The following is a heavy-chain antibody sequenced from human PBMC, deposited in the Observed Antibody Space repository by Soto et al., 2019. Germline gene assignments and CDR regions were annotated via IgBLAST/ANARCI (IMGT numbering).Heavy chain of an antibody. D-gene: IGHD2-2*01. CDR1: GFSLSTSGVG. CDR2: IYWNDDK. Sequence: QITLKESGPTLVKLTQTLTLTCTFSGFSLSTSGVGVGWIRQPPGKALEWLALIYWNDDKRYSPSLKSRLTITKDTSKNQVVLTMTNMDPVDTATYYCAHTVFYCSSTSCYNWFDPWGQGTLVTVSS. J-gene: IGHJ5*02. V-gene: IGHV2-5*01. CDR3: AHTVFYCSSTSCYNWFDP.